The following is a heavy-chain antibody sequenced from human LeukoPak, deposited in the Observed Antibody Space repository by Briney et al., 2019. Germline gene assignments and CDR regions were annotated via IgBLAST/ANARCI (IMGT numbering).Heavy chain of an antibody. D-gene: IGHD2-15*01. CDR1: GFTFSSYA. CDR3: AKGQFCGGGSCSNGGGVY. J-gene: IGHJ4*02. CDR2: ISGSGGST. Sequence: PGGSLRLSCAASGFTFSSYAMSWVRQAPGKGLEWVSAISGSGGSTYYADSVKGRFTISRDNSKNTLYLQMNSLRAEDTAVYYCAKGQFCGGGSCSNGGGVYWGQGTLVTVSS. V-gene: IGHV3-23*01.